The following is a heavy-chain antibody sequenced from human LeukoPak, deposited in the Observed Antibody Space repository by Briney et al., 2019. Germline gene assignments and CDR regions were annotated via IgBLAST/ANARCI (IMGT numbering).Heavy chain of an antibody. CDR1: GFTFSSYG. D-gene: IGHD3-10*01. Sequence: PGGSLRLSCAASGFTFSSYGMHWVRQAPGKGLEWVSGISWNSGSIGYADSVKGRFTISRDNAKNSLYLQMNSLRAEDTALYYCAKNFGELYDAFDIWGQGTMVTVSS. CDR3: AKNFGELYDAFDI. J-gene: IGHJ3*02. CDR2: ISWNSGSI. V-gene: IGHV3-9*01.